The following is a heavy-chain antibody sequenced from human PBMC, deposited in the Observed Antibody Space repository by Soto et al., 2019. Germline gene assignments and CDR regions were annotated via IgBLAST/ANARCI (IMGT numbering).Heavy chain of an antibody. D-gene: IGHD3-22*01. J-gene: IGHJ6*02. CDR3: ARAREYYYDSSGYYPLGYYGMDV. V-gene: IGHV3-11*01. CDR2: ISSSGSTI. Sequence: PGGSPRLSCAASGFTFSDYYMSWIRQAPGKGLEWVSYISSSGSTIYYADSVKGRFTISRDNAKNSLYLQMNSLRAEDTAVYYCARAREYYYDSSGYYPLGYYGMDVWGQGTTVTVSS. CDR1: GFTFSDYY.